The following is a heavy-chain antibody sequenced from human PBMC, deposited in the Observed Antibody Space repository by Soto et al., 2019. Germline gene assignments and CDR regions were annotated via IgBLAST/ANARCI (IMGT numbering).Heavy chain of an antibody. Sequence: GAGVNVSCKGSGYTFTSYYMHWVRQAPGQGLEWMGIIKPSGGSTSYAQKFQGRVTMPRDTSTSTVYMELSSLRSEDTAVYYCAVPAVAQMNCYYGMDVWGQGTTVTVSS. CDR2: IKPSGGST. J-gene: IGHJ6*02. CDR3: AVPAVAQMNCYYGMDV. CDR1: GYTFTSYY. D-gene: IGHD6-19*01. V-gene: IGHV1-46*03.